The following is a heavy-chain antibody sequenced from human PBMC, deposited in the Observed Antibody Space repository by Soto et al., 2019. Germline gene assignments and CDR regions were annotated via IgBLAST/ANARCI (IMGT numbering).Heavy chain of an antibody. D-gene: IGHD4-17*01. J-gene: IGHJ4*02. CDR3: ARVPGDNSFQYYFDY. CDR2: IIPIFGTA. CDR1: GGTFSSYA. V-gene: IGHV1-69*13. Sequence: SVKVSCKASGGTFSSYAISWVRQAPGQGLEWMGGIIPIFGTANYAQKFQGRVTITADESTSTAYMELSSLRSEDTAVYYCARVPGDNSFQYYFDYWGQGTLVTVSS.